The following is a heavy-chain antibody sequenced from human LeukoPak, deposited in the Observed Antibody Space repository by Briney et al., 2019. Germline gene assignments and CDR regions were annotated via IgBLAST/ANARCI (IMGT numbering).Heavy chain of an antibody. CDR3: ARGTVAGRRGDFQH. V-gene: IGHV4-34*01. Sequence: PSETLSLTCAVYGGSFSGYYWSWIRQPPGKGLEWIGEITHSGSTNYNPSLKSRVTISVDTSKNQFSLKLSSVTAADTAVYYCARGTVAGRRGDFQHWGQGTLVTVSS. D-gene: IGHD6-19*01. J-gene: IGHJ1*01. CDR2: ITHSGST. CDR1: GGSFSGYY.